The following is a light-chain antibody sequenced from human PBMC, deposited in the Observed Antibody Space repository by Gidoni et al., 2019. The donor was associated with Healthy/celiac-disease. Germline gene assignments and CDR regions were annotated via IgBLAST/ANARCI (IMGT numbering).Light chain of an antibody. CDR1: QSVSSSY. J-gene: IGKJ1*01. V-gene: IGKV3-20*01. CDR2: GAS. Sequence: EIVLTQSPGTLSLSPGERATLSCRASQSVSSSYLAWYQQKPGQAPRLLIYGASSRPTGIPDRFSGSGSGTDFTLTISRLEPEDFAVYYCQQYGSSSWTFXQXTKVEIK. CDR3: QQYGSSSWT.